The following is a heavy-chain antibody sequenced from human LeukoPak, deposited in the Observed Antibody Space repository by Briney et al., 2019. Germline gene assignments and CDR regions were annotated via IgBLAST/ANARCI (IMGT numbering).Heavy chain of an antibody. Sequence: GSLRLSCAASGFTFSSYAMSWVRQAPGKGLEWVSAISGSGGSTYYADSVKGRFTISRDNSENTLYLQMNSLRAEDTAVYYCAKYSSHYYGVGFDPWGQGTLVTVSS. D-gene: IGHD3-10*01. CDR3: AKYSSHYYGVGFDP. CDR1: GFTFSSYA. CDR2: ISGSGGST. V-gene: IGHV3-23*01. J-gene: IGHJ5*02.